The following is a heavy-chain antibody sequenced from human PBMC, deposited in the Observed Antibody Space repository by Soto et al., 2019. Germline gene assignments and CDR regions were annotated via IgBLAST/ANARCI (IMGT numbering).Heavy chain of an antibody. CDR3: ARDLGDYYDSSGHAFDI. Sequence: QVQLVQSGAEVKKPGSSVKVSCKASGGTFSSYAISWVRQAPGQGLEWMGGIIPIFGTANYAQKFQGRFTITADESTSTAYMELSSLRSEDTAVYDCARDLGDYYDSSGHAFDIWGQGTMVTVSS. J-gene: IGHJ3*02. V-gene: IGHV1-69*01. CDR2: IIPIFGTA. D-gene: IGHD3-22*01. CDR1: GGTFSSYA.